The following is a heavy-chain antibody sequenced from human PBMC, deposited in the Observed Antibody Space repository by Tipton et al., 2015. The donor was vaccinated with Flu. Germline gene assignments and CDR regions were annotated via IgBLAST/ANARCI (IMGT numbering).Heavy chain of an antibody. CDR1: GDSVSSNSPA. J-gene: IGHJ6*02. Sequence: LVKPTQTLSLTCAISGDSVSSNSPAWHWIRQSPSRGLEWLGRTYYRSKWYNDYAVSVKSRITINPDTSKNQFSLHLNSVTPGDTAVYYCARDGGSYGHSYGVDVWGQGTTVTVSS. CDR2: TYYRSKWYN. D-gene: IGHD1-26*01. V-gene: IGHV6-1*01. CDR3: ARDGGSYGHSYGVDV.